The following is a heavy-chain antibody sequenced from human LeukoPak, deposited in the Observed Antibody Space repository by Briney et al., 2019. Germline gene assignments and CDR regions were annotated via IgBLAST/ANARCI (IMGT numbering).Heavy chain of an antibody. CDR1: GFTFSSYW. V-gene: IGHV3-74*01. CDR3: ARAPSEIGGYYPEYFRY. Sequence: PGGSLRLSCAASGFTFSSYWMHWVRQAPGKGLVWVSRIKSDGSTNYADSVKGRFTISRDNAKNTLSLQMNSLRAEDTGVYYCARAPSEIGGYYPEYFRYWGQGTLVTVSS. CDR2: IKSDGST. D-gene: IGHD3-22*01. J-gene: IGHJ1*01.